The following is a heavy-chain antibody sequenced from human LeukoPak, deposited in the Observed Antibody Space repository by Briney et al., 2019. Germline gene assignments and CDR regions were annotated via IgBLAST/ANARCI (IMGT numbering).Heavy chain of an antibody. CDR2: IYTSGST. D-gene: IGHD2-2*01. V-gene: IGHV4-4*07. J-gene: IGHJ5*02. CDR3: ARDYCSSTGCYWASYNWFDP. Sequence: SETLSLTCTVSGGSVSSYYWSWIRQPAGKGLEWIGRIYTSGSTNYNPSLKSRVTMSVDTSKNQFSLKLSSVTAADTAVYYCARDYCSSTGCYWASYNWFDPWGQGTLVTVSS. CDR1: GGSVSSYY.